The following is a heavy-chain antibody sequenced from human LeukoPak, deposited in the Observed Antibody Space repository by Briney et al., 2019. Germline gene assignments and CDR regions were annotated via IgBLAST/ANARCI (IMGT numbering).Heavy chain of an antibody. V-gene: IGHV4-31*03. J-gene: IGHJ1*01. Sequence: SETLSLTCTVSGASISSGGYCWSWIRQHPGTGLEWIGYICYSGTTYYNPSLKSRVTISVDMSENQFSLKLSSVTAADTAVYYCARGGAARLHFQNWGQGTLVTVSS. CDR2: ICYSGTT. CDR3: ARGGAARLHFQN. D-gene: IGHD6-6*01. CDR1: GASISSGGYC.